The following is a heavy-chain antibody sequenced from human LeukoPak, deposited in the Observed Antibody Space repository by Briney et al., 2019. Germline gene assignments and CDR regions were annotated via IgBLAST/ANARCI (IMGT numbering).Heavy chain of an antibody. D-gene: IGHD5-18*01. CDR3: ARGYRPRGYSYGYSGPHYYYYMDV. CDR1: GYTFTGYY. J-gene: IGHJ6*03. Sequence: GASVKVSCKASGYTFTGYYMHWVRQAPGQGLEWMGWINPNSGGTNYAQKFQGWVTMTRDTSISTAYMELSRLRSDDTAVYYCARGYRPRGYSYGYSGPHYYYYMDVWGKGTTVTVSS. V-gene: IGHV1-2*04. CDR2: INPNSGGT.